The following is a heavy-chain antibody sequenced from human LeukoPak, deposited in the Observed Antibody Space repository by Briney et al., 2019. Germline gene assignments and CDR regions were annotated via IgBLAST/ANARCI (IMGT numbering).Heavy chain of an antibody. J-gene: IGHJ6*03. CDR3: ARAYYDFWSGYYPYYYYYYMDV. Sequence: PSETLSLTCTVSGGSISSYYWSWIRQPPGKGLEWIGYIYTSGSTNYNPSLKSRVTISVDTSKNQFSLKLSSVTAADTAVYYCARAYYDFWSGYYPYYYYYYMDVWGKGTTVTVSS. V-gene: IGHV4-4*09. CDR1: GGSISSYY. CDR2: IYTSGST. D-gene: IGHD3-3*01.